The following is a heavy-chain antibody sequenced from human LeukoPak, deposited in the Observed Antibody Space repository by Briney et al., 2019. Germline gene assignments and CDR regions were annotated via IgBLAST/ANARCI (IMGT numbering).Heavy chain of an antibody. Sequence: GVSLRLPCAASGFTLSSNYMSWVRQAPGKGLEWVSVNYSDGTTYYAASVKGRFTISRDISKNKLYLQMNSLRVEDTAMYYCTRDLLDWGTRTGAFDIWGQGTMVTVSS. CDR3: TRDLLDWGTRTGAFDI. J-gene: IGHJ3*02. V-gene: IGHV3-66*01. D-gene: IGHD1-1*01. CDR1: GFTLSSNY. CDR2: NYSDGTT.